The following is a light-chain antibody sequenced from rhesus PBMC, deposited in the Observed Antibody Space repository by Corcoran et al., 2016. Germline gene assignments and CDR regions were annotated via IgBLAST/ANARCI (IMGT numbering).Light chain of an antibody. J-gene: IGLJ6*01. CDR3: QSYDSSLSADV. CDR1: SSNIGGYY. Sequence: QSVLTQPPSVSGAPGQRVTISCTGSSSNIGGYYVSWYQQLPGTVPRLLIYENNKRPSGVSDRFSGSKSGTSASLTITGLQSEDEADYYCQSYDSSLSADVFGSGTKLTVL. CDR2: ENN. V-gene: IGLV1-64*01.